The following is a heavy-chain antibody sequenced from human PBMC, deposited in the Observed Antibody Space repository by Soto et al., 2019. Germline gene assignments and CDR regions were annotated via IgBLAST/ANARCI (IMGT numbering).Heavy chain of an antibody. CDR2: IKSKTDGGTT. J-gene: IGHJ4*02. CDR1: GLTFSNAW. D-gene: IGHD3-9*01. CDR3: TTDLTGYYDFLSCYYRELDYFDF. V-gene: IGHV3-15*01. Sequence: GGSLRLSCAASGLTFSNAWMSWVRQAPGKGLEWVGRIKSKTDGGTTDYAAPVKGRFTISRDDSKNTLYLQMNSLKTEDTAVYYCTTDLTGYYDFLSCYYRELDYFDFWGQGTLVTVSS.